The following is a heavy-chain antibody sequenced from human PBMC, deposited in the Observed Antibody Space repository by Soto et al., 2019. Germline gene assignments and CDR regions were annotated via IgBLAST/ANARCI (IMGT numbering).Heavy chain of an antibody. J-gene: IGHJ3*02. CDR3: ARGDEPNYYDSSGYLLGI. Sequence: CCSASPLTIMRSSLPSLRQASGKRLEWVVVISYDGSNNCYAESVKGRFTISRDNSKNTLYLQMNSLRAEDTAVYYCARGDEPNYYDSSGYLLGIWGQGTMVTVS. CDR1: PLTIMRSS. V-gene: IGHV3-30*03. CDR2: ISYDGSNN. D-gene: IGHD3-22*01.